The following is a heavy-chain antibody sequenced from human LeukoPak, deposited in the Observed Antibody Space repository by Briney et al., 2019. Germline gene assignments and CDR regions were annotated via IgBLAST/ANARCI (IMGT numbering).Heavy chain of an antibody. CDR2: IYHSGST. J-gene: IGHJ6*03. D-gene: IGHD6-19*01. V-gene: IGHV4-38-2*02. CDR3: ARGGSGWNYYYYYMDI. Sequence: SETLSLTCTVSGYSISSGYYWGWIRQPPGKGLEWIGSIYHSGSTYYNPSLKSRVTISVDTSKNQFSLNLSSVTAADTAVYYCARGGSGWNYYYYYMDIWGKGTTVTISS. CDR1: GYSISSGYY.